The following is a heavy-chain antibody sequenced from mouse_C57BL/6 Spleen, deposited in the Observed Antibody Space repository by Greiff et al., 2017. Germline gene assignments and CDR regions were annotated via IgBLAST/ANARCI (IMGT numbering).Heavy chain of an antibody. CDR3: AMYYGSSYGYAMDY. CDR1: GYTFTSYW. J-gene: IGHJ4*01. CDR2: IDPNSGGT. V-gene: IGHV1-72*01. D-gene: IGHD1-1*01. Sequence: QVQLKQSGAELVKPGASVKLSCKASGYTFTSYWMHWVKQRPGRGLEWIGRIDPNSGGTKYNEKFKSKATLTVDKPSSTAYMQLSSLTSEDSAVYYCAMYYGSSYGYAMDYWGQGTSVTVSS.